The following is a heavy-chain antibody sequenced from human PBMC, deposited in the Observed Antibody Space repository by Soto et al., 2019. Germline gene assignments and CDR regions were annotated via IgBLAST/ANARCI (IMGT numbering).Heavy chain of an antibody. Sequence: SETLPLTCSVSGGPITDFAYYWDWLRQAPGKGLEWIGTVYHNENTYYNPSLKSRITISADTAKNQFSLNLRSVTAADTAIYFCARRERYYGSPGWFDPWGQGTLVTVSS. D-gene: IGHD3-16*01. V-gene: IGHV4-39*01. CDR2: VYHNENT. CDR1: GGPITDFAYY. CDR3: ARRERYYGSPGWFDP. J-gene: IGHJ5*02.